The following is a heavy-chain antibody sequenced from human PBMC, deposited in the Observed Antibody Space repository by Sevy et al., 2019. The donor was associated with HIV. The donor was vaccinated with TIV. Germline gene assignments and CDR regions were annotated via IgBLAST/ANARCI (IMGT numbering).Heavy chain of an antibody. Sequence: ASVKVSCKASGYTFTGYYMHWVRQAPGQGLEWMGWINPNSGGTNYAQKFQGRVTMTRDTSISTAYMELSRLRSDDPAVDYCARGGGDFWSGYYGYYYYGMDVWGQGTTVTVSS. V-gene: IGHV1-2*02. J-gene: IGHJ6*02. CDR2: INPNSGGT. CDR1: GYTFTGYY. D-gene: IGHD3-3*01. CDR3: ARGGGDFWSGYYGYYYYGMDV.